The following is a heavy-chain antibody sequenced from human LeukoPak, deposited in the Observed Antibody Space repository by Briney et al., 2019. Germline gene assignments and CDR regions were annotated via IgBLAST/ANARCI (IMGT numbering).Heavy chain of an antibody. J-gene: IGHJ4*02. CDR2: ISSSGSTI. V-gene: IGHV3-48*03. CDR3: ESMFSGGDSIRMDY. D-gene: IGHD2-21*02. CDR1: GFTFSSYE. Sequence: PGGSLRLSCAASGFTFSSYEMNWVRQAPGKGLGWVSYISSSGSTIYYADSVKGRFTISRDNAKNSLYLQMNSLRAEDTAVYYCESMFSGGDSIRMDYWGQGTLVTVSS.